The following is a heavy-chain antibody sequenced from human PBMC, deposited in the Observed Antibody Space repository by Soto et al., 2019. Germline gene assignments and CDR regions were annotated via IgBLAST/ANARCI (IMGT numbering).Heavy chain of an antibody. D-gene: IGHD3-16*01. CDR3: ARGGDRWQGYFES. Sequence: PSETLCLTCSVSGGSISGDYYWSWIRQSPDKDLEWIGYIYYSGSSYSNPALQSRLSMSLDTSQNQFSLKLRSVTAANTSVYYCARGGDRWQGYFESWGEGVLVIVSS. CDR1: GGSISGDYY. V-gene: IGHV4-30-4*08. J-gene: IGHJ4*02. CDR2: IYYSGSS.